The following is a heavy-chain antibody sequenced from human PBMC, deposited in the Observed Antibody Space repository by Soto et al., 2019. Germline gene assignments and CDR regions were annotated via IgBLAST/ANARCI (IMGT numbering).Heavy chain of an antibody. CDR2: IYYSGST. V-gene: IGHV4-39*07. Sequence: PSETLSLTCTVSGGSISSSSYYWGWIRQPPGKGLEWIGSIYYSGSTYYNPSLKSRVTISVDTSKNQFSLKLSSVTAADTAVYYCARESYYDFWSGYYVRAGGWFDPWGQGTLVTVSS. J-gene: IGHJ5*02. D-gene: IGHD3-3*01. CDR1: GGSISSSSYY. CDR3: ARESYYDFWSGYYVRAGGWFDP.